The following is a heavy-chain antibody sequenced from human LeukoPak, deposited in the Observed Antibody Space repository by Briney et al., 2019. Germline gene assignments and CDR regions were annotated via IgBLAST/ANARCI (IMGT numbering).Heavy chain of an antibody. Sequence: PGGSLRLSCAASGFTFSSYAMSWVRQAPGKGLEWVSAISGSGTTIYYADSVKGRFTISRDNAKNSLYLQMNSLRAEDTAVYYCARVLPHSDPLDYWGQGTLVTVSS. CDR1: GFTFSSYA. CDR2: ISGSGTTI. J-gene: IGHJ4*02. CDR3: ARVLPHSDPLDY. V-gene: IGHV3-23*01. D-gene: IGHD2-15*01.